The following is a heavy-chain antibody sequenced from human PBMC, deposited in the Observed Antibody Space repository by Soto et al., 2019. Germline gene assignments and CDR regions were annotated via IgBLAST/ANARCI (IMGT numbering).Heavy chain of an antibody. D-gene: IGHD3-3*01. CDR3: ARGGTDFWSGYYSYSYYMDV. CDR1: GFTVSSNY. V-gene: IGHV3-66*01. Sequence: EVQLVESGGGLVQPGGSLRLSCAASGFTVSSNYMSWVRQAPGKGLEWVSVIYSGGSTYYADSVKGRFTISRDNSKNTLYLQMNSLRAEDTAVYYCARGGTDFWSGYYSYSYYMDVWGKGTTVTVSS. J-gene: IGHJ6*03. CDR2: IYSGGST.